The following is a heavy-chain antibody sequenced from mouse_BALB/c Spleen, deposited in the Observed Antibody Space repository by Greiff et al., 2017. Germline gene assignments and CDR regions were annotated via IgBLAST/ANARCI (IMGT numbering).Heavy chain of an antibody. CDR1: GFTFSSYA. J-gene: IGHJ3*01. CDR2: ISSGGST. CDR3: ARGRDYGSPSWIAY. Sequence: EVHLVESGGGLVKPGGSLKLSCAASGFTFSSYAMSWVRQTPEKRLEWVASISSGGSTYYPDSVKGRFTISRDNARNILYLQMSSLRSEDTAMYYCARGRDYGSPSWIAYWGQGTLVTVSA. V-gene: IGHV5-6-5*01. D-gene: IGHD1-1*01.